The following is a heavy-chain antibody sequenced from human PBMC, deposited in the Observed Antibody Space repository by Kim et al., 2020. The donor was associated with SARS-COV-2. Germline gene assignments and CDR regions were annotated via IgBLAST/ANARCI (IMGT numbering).Heavy chain of an antibody. CDR3: ARAVQQQLFDP. Sequence: GGSLRLSCAASGFTVSSNYMSWVRQAPGKGLEWVSVIYSGGSTYYADSVKGRFTISRDNSKNTLYLQMNSLRAEDTAVYYCARAVQQQLFDPWGQGTLVTVSS. V-gene: IGHV3-53*01. CDR2: IYSGGST. J-gene: IGHJ5*02. CDR1: GFTVSSNY. D-gene: IGHD6-13*01.